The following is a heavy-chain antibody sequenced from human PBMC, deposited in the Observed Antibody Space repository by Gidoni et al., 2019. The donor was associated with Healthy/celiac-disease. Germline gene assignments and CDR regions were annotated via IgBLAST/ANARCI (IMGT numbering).Heavy chain of an antibody. CDR3: AKVLYYDSSGYFRK. D-gene: IGHD3-22*01. CDR1: GFPFSSYA. Sequence: EVQLLESGGGLVQPGGPLRLSCAASGFPFSSYAMSWVRQAPGKGLEWVSAISGSGGSTYYADSVKGRFTISRDNSKNTLYLQMNSLRAEDTAVYYCAKVLYYDSSGYFRKWGQGTLVTVSS. V-gene: IGHV3-23*01. CDR2: ISGSGGST. J-gene: IGHJ4*02.